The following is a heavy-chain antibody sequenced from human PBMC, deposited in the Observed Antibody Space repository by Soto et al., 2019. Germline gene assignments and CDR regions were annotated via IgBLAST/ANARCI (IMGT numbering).Heavy chain of an antibody. Sequence: QLQLQESGPGLVKPSETLSLTCTVSGGSISSSGYYWGWIRQPPGKGLEWIGSIYYSGDTYFYPSLRSRVTISVDTSKNQFSLKLSSVTAAETAMYYCVRGGRYYMQETYYFDYWGQGTLVTVSS. CDR2: IYYSGDT. CDR1: GGSISSSGYY. J-gene: IGHJ4*02. D-gene: IGHD3-10*01. V-gene: IGHV4-39*01. CDR3: VRGGRYYMQETYYFDY.